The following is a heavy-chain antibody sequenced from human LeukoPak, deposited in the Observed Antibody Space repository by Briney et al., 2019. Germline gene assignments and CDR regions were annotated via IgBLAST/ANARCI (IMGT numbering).Heavy chain of an antibody. CDR2: INPHSGDT. J-gene: IGHJ4*02. CDR1: GYTFTGYY. Sequence: ASVKVSCKASGYTFTGYYVHWVRQAPGQGLEWMGWINPHSGDTSYAQNFQGRVAMTRDTPISTAYMELSRLRSDDTAVYYCRTDRYGDYGDYIDYWGQGTLVTVSS. V-gene: IGHV1-2*02. D-gene: IGHD4-17*01. CDR3: RTDRYGDYGDYIDY.